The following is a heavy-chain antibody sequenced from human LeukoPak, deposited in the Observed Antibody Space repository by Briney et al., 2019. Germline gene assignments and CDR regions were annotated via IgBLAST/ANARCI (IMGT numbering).Heavy chain of an antibody. CDR1: GYTFTSYG. CDR2: ISAYNGNT. D-gene: IGHD6-25*01. V-gene: IGHV1-18*01. J-gene: IGHJ1*01. Sequence: ASVKVSCKASGYTFTSYGINWVRQAPGQGLEWMGWISAYNGNTNYAQKLQGRVTMTTDTSTSTAYMELRSLRSDDTAVYYCARAPYSSAPPQYFQHWGQGTLVTVSS. CDR3: ARAPYSSAPPQYFQH.